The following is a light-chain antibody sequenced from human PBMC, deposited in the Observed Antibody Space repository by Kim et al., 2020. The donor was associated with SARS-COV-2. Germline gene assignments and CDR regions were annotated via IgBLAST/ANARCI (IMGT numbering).Light chain of an antibody. CDR3: QQYYDTPYS. V-gene: IGKV4-1*01. Sequence: DIVMTQSPDSLAVSLGERATINCKSSQSVLYSSTNKNYLAWYQQKPGQPPKLLLYWASTRDSGVPDRFTGRGSGTDFTLTISSLQAEDVAVYYCQQYYDTPYSFGQGTKLEI. J-gene: IGKJ2*03. CDR2: WAS. CDR1: QSVLYSSTNKNY.